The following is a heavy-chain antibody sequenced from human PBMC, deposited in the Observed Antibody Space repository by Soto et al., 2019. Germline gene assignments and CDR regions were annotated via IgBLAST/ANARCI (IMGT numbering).Heavy chain of an antibody. CDR3: SRQVVLLWFWDQGNAFDI. Sequence: QVQLVQSGAEVKKPGASVKVSCKASGYTFTGYYMHWVRQAPGQGLEWMGWINPNSGGTNYAKKCQGWVTMTRDTSSSTAYMELSRLRSDNTAVYYCSRQVVLLWFWDQGNAFDIWGQVTMVTVYS. CDR1: GYTFTGYY. V-gene: IGHV1-2*04. CDR2: INPNSGGT. D-gene: IGHD3-10*01. J-gene: IGHJ3*02.